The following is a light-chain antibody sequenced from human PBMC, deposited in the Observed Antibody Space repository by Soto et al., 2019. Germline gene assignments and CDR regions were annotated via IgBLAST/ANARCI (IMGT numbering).Light chain of an antibody. CDR1: QTISSW. J-gene: IGKJ1*01. CDR3: QHYNSYAEA. CDR2: KAS. V-gene: IGKV1-5*03. Sequence: IPMTPSPSTLSGYLGARVPITCRASQTISSWLAWYQQKPGKAPKLLIYKASTLKSGVPSRFSGSGSGTEFTLTISSLQPDDFATYYCQHYNSYAEAFAQGTKVDIK.